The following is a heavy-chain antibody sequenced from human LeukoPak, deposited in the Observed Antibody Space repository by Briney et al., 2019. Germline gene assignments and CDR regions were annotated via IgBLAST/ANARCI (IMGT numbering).Heavy chain of an antibody. CDR2: IYYTGST. D-gene: IGHD4-17*01. CDR3: ARGLNRNDYGDYGY. Sequence: KPSETLSLTCTVSGGSISSYYWTWIRQPPGKGLEWIGYIYYTGSTSYNPSLKSRVTISVQTSKNQFSLKLSSVTAADTAVYYCARGLNRNDYGDYGYWGQGTLVTVSS. CDR1: GGSISSYY. V-gene: IGHV4-59*01. J-gene: IGHJ4*02.